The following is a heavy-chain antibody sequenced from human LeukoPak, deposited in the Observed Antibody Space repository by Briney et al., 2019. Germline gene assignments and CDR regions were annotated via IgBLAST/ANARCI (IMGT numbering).Heavy chain of an antibody. Sequence: PGGSLSLSCAASGFTFSSYWMSWVRQAPGKGLEWVANIKQDGSEKYYVDSVKGRFTISRDNAKNSLYLQMNSLRAEDTAVYYCARGGGGKWEPQFDYWGQGTLVTVSS. J-gene: IGHJ4*02. CDR2: IKQDGSEK. V-gene: IGHV3-7*03. CDR1: GFTFSSYW. D-gene: IGHD1-26*01. CDR3: ARGGGGKWEPQFDY.